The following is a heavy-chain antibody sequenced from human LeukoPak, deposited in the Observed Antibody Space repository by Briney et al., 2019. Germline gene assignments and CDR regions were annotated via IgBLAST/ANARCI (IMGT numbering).Heavy chain of an antibody. CDR3: ARDCGGSCYSDY. Sequence: ASVKVSCKASGGTFSSYAISWVRQAPGQGLEWMGGIIPIFGTANYAQKFQGRATITADKSTSTAYMELSSLRSEDTAVYYCARDCGGSCYSDYWGQGTLVTVSS. D-gene: IGHD2-15*01. J-gene: IGHJ4*02. V-gene: IGHV1-69*06. CDR1: GGTFSSYA. CDR2: IIPIFGTA.